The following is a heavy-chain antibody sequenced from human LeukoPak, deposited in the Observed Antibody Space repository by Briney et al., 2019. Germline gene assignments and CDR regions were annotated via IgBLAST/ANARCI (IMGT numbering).Heavy chain of an antibody. J-gene: IGHJ6*02. Sequence: SVKVSCKASGGTFSSYAISWVRQAPGQGPEWMGRIIPIPGIANYAQKFQGRVTITADKSTSTAYMELSSLRSEDTAVYYCARASKDRYYYDSSGSPLYYYYGMDVWGQGTTVTVSS. V-gene: IGHV1-69*04. CDR1: GGTFSSYA. CDR3: ARASKDRYYYDSSGSPLYYYYGMDV. D-gene: IGHD3-22*01. CDR2: IIPIPGIA.